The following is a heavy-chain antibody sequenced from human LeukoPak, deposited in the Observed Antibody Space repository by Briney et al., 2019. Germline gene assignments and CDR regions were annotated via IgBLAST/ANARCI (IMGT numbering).Heavy chain of an antibody. V-gene: IGHV3-23*01. Sequence: PGGTRRLSCAASRFTFSSYGMSCVRQAPGKGLEWVSGISGSGSDGSTYYAGSVKGRFTISRDNSKNTLYLQMNSLRAEDTAVYYCAKYSHDSSGSYDYWGQGTLVTVSS. D-gene: IGHD3-22*01. CDR3: AKYSHDSSGSYDY. CDR2: ISGSGSDGST. CDR1: RFTFSSYG. J-gene: IGHJ4*02.